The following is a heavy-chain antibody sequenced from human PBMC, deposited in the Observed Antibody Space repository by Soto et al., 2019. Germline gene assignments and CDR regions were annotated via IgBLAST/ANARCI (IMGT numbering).Heavy chain of an antibody. CDR2: ISAYNGNT. CDR3: ARDSVGATSKLVSDY. V-gene: IGHV1-18*01. J-gene: IGHJ4*02. Sequence: GASVKVSCKASGYTFTSYGISWVRQAPGQGLEWMGWISAYNGNTNYAQKLQGRVTMTTDTSTSTAYMELRSLRSDDTAVYYCARDSVGATSKLVSDYWGQGTLVTVSS. D-gene: IGHD1-26*01. CDR1: GYTFTSYG.